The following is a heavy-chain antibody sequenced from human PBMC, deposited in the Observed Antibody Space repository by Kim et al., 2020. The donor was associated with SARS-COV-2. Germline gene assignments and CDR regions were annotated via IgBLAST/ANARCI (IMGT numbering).Heavy chain of an antibody. D-gene: IGHD6-6*01. J-gene: IGHJ4*02. V-gene: IGHV3-23*01. Sequence: GGSLRLSCAASGFTFSSYAMSWVRQAPGKGLEWVSAISGSGGSTYYADSVKGRFTISRDNSKNTLYLQMNSLRAEDTAVYYCAKRLYVGIAAQNHYFDYWGQGTLVTVSS. CDR1: GFTFSSYA. CDR2: ISGSGGST. CDR3: AKRLYVGIAAQNHYFDY.